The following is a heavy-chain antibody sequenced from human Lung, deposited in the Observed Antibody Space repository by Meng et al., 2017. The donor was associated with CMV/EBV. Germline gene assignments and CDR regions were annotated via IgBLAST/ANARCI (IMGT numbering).Heavy chain of an antibody. CDR1: GGTFSSYA. D-gene: IGHD3-3*01. J-gene: IGHJ6*02. CDR2: IIPIFGTA. CDR3: ARVTIFGAYGMDV. Sequence: SVXVSXXASGGTFSSYAISWVRQAPGQGLEWMGGIIPIFGTANYAQKFQGRDTITTDESTSTAYMELSSLRSEDTAVYYCARVTIFGAYGMDVWGQGTTVTVSS. V-gene: IGHV1-69*05.